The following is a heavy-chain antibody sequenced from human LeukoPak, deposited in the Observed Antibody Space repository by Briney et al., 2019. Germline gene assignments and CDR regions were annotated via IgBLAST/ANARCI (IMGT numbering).Heavy chain of an antibody. CDR3: ARVQGYCSSTSCYDLVDY. CDR1: GFTFTSSA. V-gene: IGHV1-58*01. CDR2: IVVGSGNT. J-gene: IGHJ4*02. Sequence: SVKVSRKASGFTFTSSAVQWVRQARGQRLEWIGWIVVGSGNTNYAQKFQERVTITRDMSTSTAYMELSSLRSEDTAVYYCARVQGYCSSTSCYDLVDYWGQGTLVTVSS. D-gene: IGHD2-2*01.